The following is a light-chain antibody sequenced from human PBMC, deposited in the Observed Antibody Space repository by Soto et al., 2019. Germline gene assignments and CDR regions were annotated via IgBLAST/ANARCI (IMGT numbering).Light chain of an antibody. CDR3: QQYGSSPGT. V-gene: IGKV3-20*01. J-gene: IGKJ2*01. CDR2: GAC. CDR1: QSISSSY. Sequence: EIVLTQSPGTLTLSPGERATLSCRASQSISSSYLAWYQQKPGQAPRLLIYGACSRATGIPDRFSGSGSGTAFTLTISRLEPEDFAVYYCQQYGSSPGTFGQGTKLEIK.